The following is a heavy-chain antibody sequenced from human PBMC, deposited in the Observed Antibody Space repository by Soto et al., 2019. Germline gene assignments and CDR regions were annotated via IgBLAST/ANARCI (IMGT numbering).Heavy chain of an antibody. CDR3: STAMTNYYYYYGMDV. D-gene: IGHD3-22*01. Sequence: GGSLRLSXAASGFTVSSNYMNWVRQAPGKGPEWVSVIYSGGSTYYADSVKGRFTTFRDNSKNTLHLQMNSLRAEDTAVYYCSTAMTNYYYYYGMDVWGQGTTVTVSS. CDR2: IYSGGST. V-gene: IGHV3-53*01. CDR1: GFTVSSNY. J-gene: IGHJ6*02.